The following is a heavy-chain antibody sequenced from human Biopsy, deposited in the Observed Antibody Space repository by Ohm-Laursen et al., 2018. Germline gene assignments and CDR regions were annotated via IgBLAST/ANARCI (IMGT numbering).Heavy chain of an antibody. D-gene: IGHD3/OR15-3a*01. Sequence: GASVKVSCKASGHTLTNPDISWVRQAPGQGLEWLGWINGYSISTNYAPKFQGRIIVTTDTSTSTVYMELRSLRSDDTAMYYCTTDRTGRALFDNWGQGSLVTVSS. V-gene: IGHV1-18*01. CDR3: TTDRTGRALFDN. CDR2: INGYSIST. J-gene: IGHJ4*02. CDR1: GHTLTNPD.